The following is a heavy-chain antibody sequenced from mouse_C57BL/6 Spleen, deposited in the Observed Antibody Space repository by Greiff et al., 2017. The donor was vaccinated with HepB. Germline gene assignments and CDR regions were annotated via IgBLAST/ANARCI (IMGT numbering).Heavy chain of an antibody. V-gene: IGHV1-80*01. CDR3: ARSVYSNYVFAY. D-gene: IGHD2-5*01. J-gene: IGHJ3*01. CDR1: GYAFSSYW. Sequence: VQLQQSGAELVKPGASVKISCKASGYAFSSYWMNWVKQRPGKGLEWIGQIYPGDGDTNYNGKFKGKATLTADKSSSTAYMQLSSLTSEDSAVYFCARSVYSNYVFAYWGQGTLVTVSA. CDR2: IYPGDGDT.